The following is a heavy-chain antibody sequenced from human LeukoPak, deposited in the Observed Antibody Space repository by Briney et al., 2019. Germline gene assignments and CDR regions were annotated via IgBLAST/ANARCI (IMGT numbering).Heavy chain of an antibody. V-gene: IGHV3-7*01. J-gene: IGHJ4*02. CDR2: IKQDGSEK. Sequence: GGSLRLSCAGSGFTFSSYWMSWVRQAPGKGREGVANIKQDGSEKYYVDSVRGPLTSSRDNANNSLYLQMNSLRAADTAVSYCARDPATVTTVFAYWGQGTLVPVSS. CDR3: ARDPATVTTVFAY. D-gene: IGHD4-17*01. CDR1: GFTFSSYW.